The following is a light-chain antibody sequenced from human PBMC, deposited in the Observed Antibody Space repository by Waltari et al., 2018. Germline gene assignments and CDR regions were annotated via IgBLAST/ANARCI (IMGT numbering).Light chain of an antibody. V-gene: IGLV3-1*01. CDR3: LAWDSSTAWV. CDR1: KLGDKY. Sequence: SYELTQPPSVSVSPGQTASITCSGDKLGDKYASWYQQKPGQSPVLVILQDTKLPSGIPERFSGSNSGNTATLTISGTQGMDEADYYCLAWDSSTAWVFGGGTKLTVL. J-gene: IGLJ3*02. CDR2: QDT.